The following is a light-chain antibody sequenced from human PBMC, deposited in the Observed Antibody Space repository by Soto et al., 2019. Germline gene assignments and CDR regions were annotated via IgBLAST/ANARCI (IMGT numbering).Light chain of an antibody. CDR2: DNN. Sequence: QSELTQPPSVSAAPGQKVTISCSGSSSNIGNNFVSWYQHLPGTAPKLLIYDNNKRPSGIPDRFSGTKSGTSATLGITGLQTGDEAHYYCATWDSSLIAGVFGGGTKLTVL. CDR1: SSNIGNNF. J-gene: IGLJ2*01. CDR3: ATWDSSLIAGV. V-gene: IGLV1-51*01.